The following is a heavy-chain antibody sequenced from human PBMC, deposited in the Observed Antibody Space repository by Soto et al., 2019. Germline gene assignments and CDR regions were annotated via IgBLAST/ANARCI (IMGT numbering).Heavy chain of an antibody. CDR1: GGSISSYY. CDR2: IYYSGST. Sequence: TSETLSLTCTVSGGSISSYYWSWIRQPPGKGLEWIGYIYYSGSTNYNPSLKSRVTISVDTSKNQFSLKLSSVTAADTAVYYCARVSNTIVDYWGQGTLVTVSS. CDR3: ARVSNTIVDY. D-gene: IGHD1-20*01. V-gene: IGHV4-59*01. J-gene: IGHJ4*02.